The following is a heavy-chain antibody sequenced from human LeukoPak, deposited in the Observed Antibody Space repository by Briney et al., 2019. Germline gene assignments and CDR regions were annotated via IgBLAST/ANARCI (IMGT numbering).Heavy chain of an antibody. V-gene: IGHV4-39*01. Sequence: PSETLSLTCNVSGGSISDNDYSWDWIRQPPGKGLEWIGSIYYSGSTYYNPSLKSRVTISVDTSKNQFSLKLSSVTAADTAVYYCARLTAYYYGMDVWGQGTTVTVSS. CDR2: IYYSGST. CDR1: GGSISDNDYS. CDR3: ARLTAYYYGMDV. J-gene: IGHJ6*02.